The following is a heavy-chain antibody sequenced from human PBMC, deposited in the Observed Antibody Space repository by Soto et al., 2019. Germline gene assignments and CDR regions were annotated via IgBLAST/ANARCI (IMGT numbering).Heavy chain of an antibody. CDR1: GYTFTSYD. V-gene: IGHV1-8*01. Sequence: QVQLVQSGAEVKKPGASVKVSCKASGYTFTSYDINWVRQATGQGLEWMGWMNPNRGNTGYAQKFQGRVTMTRNTSISTAYMELSSLRSEDTAVYYCARGIVLGVPAEHWYFDLWGRGTLVTVSS. J-gene: IGHJ2*01. CDR2: MNPNRGNT. D-gene: IGHD2-2*01. CDR3: ARGIVLGVPAEHWYFDL.